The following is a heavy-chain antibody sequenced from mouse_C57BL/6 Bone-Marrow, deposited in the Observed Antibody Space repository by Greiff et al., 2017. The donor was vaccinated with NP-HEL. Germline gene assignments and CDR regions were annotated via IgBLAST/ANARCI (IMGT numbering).Heavy chain of an antibody. V-gene: IGHV1-81*01. CDR1: GYTFTSYG. D-gene: IGHD1-1*01. Sequence: VQLQQSGAELARPGASVKLSCKASGYTFTSYGISWVKQRTGQGLEWIGEIYPRSGNTYYNEKFKGKATLTADKSSSTAYMELRSLTSEDSAVYFCARWYYGSSYGFAYWGQGTLVTVSA. J-gene: IGHJ3*01. CDR3: ARWYYGSSYGFAY. CDR2: IYPRSGNT.